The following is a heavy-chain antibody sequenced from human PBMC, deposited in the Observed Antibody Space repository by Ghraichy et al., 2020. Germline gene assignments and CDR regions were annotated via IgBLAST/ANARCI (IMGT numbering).Heavy chain of an antibody. J-gene: IGHJ4*02. CDR3: ARGRDHITIFGVVISPPHFDY. CDR1: GGSFSDYY. V-gene: IGHV4-34*01. D-gene: IGHD3-3*01. CDR2: IKHSGST. Sequence: SETLSLTCAVYGGSFSDYYWSWIRQPPGKGLEWIGEIKHSGSTNYNPSLKSRVTISVDTSKNQFSLKLSSVTAADTAVYYCARGRDHITIFGVVISPPHFDYWGQGTLVTVSS.